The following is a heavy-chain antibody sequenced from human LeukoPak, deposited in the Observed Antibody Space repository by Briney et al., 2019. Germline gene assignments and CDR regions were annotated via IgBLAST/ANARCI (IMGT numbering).Heavy chain of an antibody. D-gene: IGHD5-12*01. CDR2: IYSGGDT. CDR1: GFTVSSNY. CDR3: ARASGYSGYDPFDY. V-gene: IGHV3-53*01. J-gene: IGHJ4*02. Sequence: GGSLRLSCAASGFTVSSNYMSWVRQAPGKGLEWVSVIYSGGDTYYADSVKGRFTISRDNSKNTLYLQMNTLGAEDTAVYYCARASGYSGYDPFDYWGQGTPVTVSS.